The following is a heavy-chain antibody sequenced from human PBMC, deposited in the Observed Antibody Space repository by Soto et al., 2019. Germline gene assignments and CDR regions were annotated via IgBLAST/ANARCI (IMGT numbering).Heavy chain of an antibody. CDR1: GGTFSSYA. V-gene: IGHV1-69*13. D-gene: IGHD2-21*01. J-gene: IGHJ4*02. CDR2: IIPIFGTA. CDR3: ASLTLAYCGGDCLDY. Sequence: SVKVSCKASGGTFSSYAISWVRQAPGQGLEWMGGIIPIFGTANYAQKFQGRVTITADESTSTAYMELSSLRSEDTAVYYCASLTLAYCGGDCLDYWGPGSLVTVSS.